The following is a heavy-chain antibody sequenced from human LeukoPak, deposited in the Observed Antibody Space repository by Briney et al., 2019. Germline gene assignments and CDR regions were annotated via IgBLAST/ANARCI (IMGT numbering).Heavy chain of an antibody. CDR1: GYTFSGYY. V-gene: IGHV1-2*02. CDR3: ARSIPAAMLIDY. J-gene: IGHJ4*02. D-gene: IGHD2-2*01. CDR2: INPNSGGT. Sequence: ASVTVSRKASGYTFSGYYMHWVRQAPGQGLEWMGWINPNSGGTNYAQKFQGRVTMTRDTSIRTAYMELSRLRSDDTAVYYCARSIPAAMLIDYWGQGTLVTVSS.